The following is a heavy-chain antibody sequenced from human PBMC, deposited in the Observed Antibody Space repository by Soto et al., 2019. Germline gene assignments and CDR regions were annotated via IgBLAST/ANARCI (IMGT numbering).Heavy chain of an antibody. Sequence: QVQLVQSGAEVKKPGSSVKVSCKTSGGTFSTSAISWVRQAPGQGLEWVGGIMPVFPTPDYAQIFQGRVTITADDSTTTAYLQLTSLIADDTAVYYCARYNDHLQLGANYYYFLDVWGQGTAITVSS. CDR3: ARYNDHLQLGANYYYFLDV. CDR2: IMPVFPTP. CDR1: GGTFSTSA. D-gene: IGHD1-1*01. J-gene: IGHJ6*02. V-gene: IGHV1-69*12.